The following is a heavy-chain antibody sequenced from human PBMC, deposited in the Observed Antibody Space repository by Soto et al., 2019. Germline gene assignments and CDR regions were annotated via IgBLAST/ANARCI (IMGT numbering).Heavy chain of an antibody. D-gene: IGHD6-13*01. J-gene: IGHJ5*02. CDR3: TRDASRDSSARGWFDP. CDR1: GFTFRSFT. V-gene: IGHV3-21*01. Sequence: SLRLSCAATGFTFRSFTMNWVRQAPGKGLEWVSTISSNSAYIYYTDALRGRFTISRDNAKNSLHLQMNSLRAEDTAVYYCTRDASRDSSARGWFDPWGPGTLVTVSS. CDR2: ISSNSAYI.